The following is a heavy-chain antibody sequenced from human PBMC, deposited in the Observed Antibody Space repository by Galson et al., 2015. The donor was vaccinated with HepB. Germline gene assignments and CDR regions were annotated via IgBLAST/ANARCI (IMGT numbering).Heavy chain of an antibody. CDR2: IKPSGGST. CDR3: SRGPYSSGWTAIDY. V-gene: IGHV1-46*03. CDR1: GYTFINYY. Sequence: SVKVSCKASGYTFINYYMHWVRQAPGQGLEWMGKIKPSGGSTSYAQKFQGRVTMTRDTSTSTVYMELSSLRYEDTAVYYCSRGPYSSGWTAIDYWGQGTPVTVSP. D-gene: IGHD6-19*01. J-gene: IGHJ4*02.